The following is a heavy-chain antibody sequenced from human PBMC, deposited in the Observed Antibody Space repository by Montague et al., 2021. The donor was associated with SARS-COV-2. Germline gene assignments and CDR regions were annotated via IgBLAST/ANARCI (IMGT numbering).Heavy chain of an antibody. Sequence: SETLSLTCTVSGGSISSSSYYWGWIRQPPGKGLEWIGSIYYSGSTYYNPSLKSRVTISVDTSKSQFSLTLSSVTAADTAVYYCARDLWVWLSVEGSFDSCGQGTLVTVSS. CDR3: ARDLWVWLSVEGSFDS. CDR1: GGSISSSSYY. J-gene: IGHJ4*02. CDR2: IYYSGST. D-gene: IGHD5-12*01. V-gene: IGHV4-39*07.